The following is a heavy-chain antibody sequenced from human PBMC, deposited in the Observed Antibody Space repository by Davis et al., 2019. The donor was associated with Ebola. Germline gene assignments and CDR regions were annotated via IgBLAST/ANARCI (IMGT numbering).Heavy chain of an antibody. V-gene: IGHV3-21*04. J-gene: IGHJ4*02. CDR1: GFTFSSYS. CDR2: ISSSSSYI. CDR3: AKEEYDYIWGSYRYYFDY. D-gene: IGHD3-16*02. Sequence: GGSLRLSCAASGFTFSSYSMNWVRQAPGKGLEWVSSISSSSSYIYYADSVKGRFTISRDNSKNTLYLQMNSLRAEDTAVYYCAKEEYDYIWGSYRYYFDYWGQGTLVTVSS.